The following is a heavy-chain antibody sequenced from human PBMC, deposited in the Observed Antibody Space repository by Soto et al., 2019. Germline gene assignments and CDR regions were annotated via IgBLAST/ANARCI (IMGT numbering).Heavy chain of an antibody. Sequence: QVQLVQSGAEVKKPGASVKVSCKASGYTFTSYYMHWVRQAPGQGLEWMGIINPSGGSTSYAQKFQGRVTMTRDTSTSTVYMELSRLRSEDTAVYYCARVQGRISSLYFYYMDVWGKGTTVTVSS. J-gene: IGHJ6*03. CDR2: INPSGGST. D-gene: IGHD3-3*02. V-gene: IGHV1-46*03. CDR3: ARVQGRISSLYFYYMDV. CDR1: GYTFTSYY.